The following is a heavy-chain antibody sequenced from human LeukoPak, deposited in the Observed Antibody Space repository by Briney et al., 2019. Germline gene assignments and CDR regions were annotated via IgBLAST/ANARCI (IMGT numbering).Heavy chain of an antibody. J-gene: IGHJ4*02. D-gene: IGHD3-9*01. V-gene: IGHV3-21*01. CDR2: ISSSSSYI. Sequence: GGSLRLSCAASGFTFSSYSMNWVRQAPGKGLEWVSSISSSSSYIYYADSVKGRFTISRDNAKNSLYLQMNSLRAEDTAVYYCARAPYDILTGYYLHWGQGTLVTVSS. CDR1: GFTFSSYS. CDR3: ARAPYDILTGYYLH.